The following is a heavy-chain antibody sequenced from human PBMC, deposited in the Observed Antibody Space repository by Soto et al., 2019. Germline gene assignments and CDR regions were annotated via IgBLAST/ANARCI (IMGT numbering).Heavy chain of an antibody. V-gene: IGHV3-21*01. CDR1: GFTFTRYS. CDR3: ARESEDLTSNFDY. J-gene: IGHJ4*02. CDR2: ISSTTNYI. Sequence: GGSLRLSCAASGFTFTRYSMNWVRQAPGKGLEWVSPISSTTNYIYYADSMKGRFTVSRDNAKNSVYLEMNSLSAEDTALYYCARESEDLTSNFDYWGQGTLVTVSS.